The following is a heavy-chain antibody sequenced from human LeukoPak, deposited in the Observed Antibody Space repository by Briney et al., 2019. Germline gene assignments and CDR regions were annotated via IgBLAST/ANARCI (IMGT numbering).Heavy chain of an antibody. CDR3: AREGSSGPLDY. CDR2: IYHSGST. J-gene: IGHJ4*02. Sequence: PSETLSLTCTVSGGSISGSYWSWIRQPPGKGLEWIGYIYHSGSTNYNPSLESRVTISVDTSKNQFSLKLSSVTAADTAVYYCAREGSSGPLDYWGQGTLVTVSS. CDR1: GGSISGSY. D-gene: IGHD6-19*01. V-gene: IGHV4-59*01.